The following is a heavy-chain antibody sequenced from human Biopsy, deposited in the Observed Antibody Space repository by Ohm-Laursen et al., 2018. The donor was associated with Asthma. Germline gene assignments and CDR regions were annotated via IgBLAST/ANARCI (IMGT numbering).Heavy chain of an antibody. CDR1: GFTVSTNG. V-gene: IGHV3-53*01. Sequence: LSLTCAASGFTVSTNGMSWVRQPPGKGLEWVSVIYSGGGTYYADSVQGRVTISRDNSKNTLSLQMNSLRAEDTAVYYCARAYGGSFFSGAFDIWGQGTTVTVSS. D-gene: IGHD4-23*01. CDR3: ARAYGGSFFSGAFDI. CDR2: IYSGGGT. J-gene: IGHJ3*02.